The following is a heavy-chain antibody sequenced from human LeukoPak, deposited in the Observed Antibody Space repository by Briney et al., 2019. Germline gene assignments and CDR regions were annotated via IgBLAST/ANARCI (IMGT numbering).Heavy chain of an antibody. D-gene: IGHD1-26*01. Sequence: SETLSHTCTVSGGSISSYYWSWIRQPPGKGLEWIGYIYYSGSTNYNPSLKSRVTISVDTSKNQFSLKLSSVTAADTAVYYCAREATVGATRGFDYWGQGTLVTVSS. J-gene: IGHJ4*02. CDR1: GGSISSYY. CDR3: AREATVGATRGFDY. CDR2: IYYSGST. V-gene: IGHV4-59*12.